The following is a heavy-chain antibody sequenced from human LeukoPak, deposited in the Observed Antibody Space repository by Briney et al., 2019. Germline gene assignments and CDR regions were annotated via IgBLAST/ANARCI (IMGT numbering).Heavy chain of an antibody. J-gene: IGHJ3*02. Sequence: GASVKVSCKASGYTFTGYYIHWVRQAPGQGLEWMGWINPNSGGTNYAQKFQGRVTMTRDTSISTAYMELSRLRSDDTAVYYCASLEVVTAIRTLPGDPFDIWGQGTMVTVSS. CDR1: GYTFTGYY. V-gene: IGHV1-2*02. D-gene: IGHD2-21*02. CDR3: ASLEVVTAIRTLPGDPFDI. CDR2: INPNSGGT.